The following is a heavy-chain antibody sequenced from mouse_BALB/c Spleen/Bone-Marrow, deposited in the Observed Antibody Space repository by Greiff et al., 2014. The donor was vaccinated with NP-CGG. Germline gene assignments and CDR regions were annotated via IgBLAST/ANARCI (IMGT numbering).Heavy chain of an antibody. CDR2: ISSGGST. J-gene: IGHJ4*01. Sequence: ECGGGLVKPGGSLKLSCAASGFTFSSYAMSWVRQTPEKRLEWVASISSGGSTYYPDSVKGRFTISRDNARNILYLQMSSLRSEDTAMYYCARGGGYYYAMDYWGQGTSVTVSS. CDR3: ARGGGYYYAMDY. CDR1: GFTFSSYA. V-gene: IGHV5-6-5*01.